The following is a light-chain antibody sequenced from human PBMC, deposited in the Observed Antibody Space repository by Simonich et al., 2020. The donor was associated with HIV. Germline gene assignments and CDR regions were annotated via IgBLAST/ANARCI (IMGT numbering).Light chain of an antibody. Sequence: DIQMTQSPSSLSASVGDRVTITCRASQSIRSWLAWYQQKPGKAPKLLISVASSLQRGVPSTFSGSGSGTEFTLTISSLQPDDFATYYCQQYNSHFPTFGQGTKVEIK. CDR2: VAS. J-gene: IGKJ1*01. CDR3: QQYNSHFPT. CDR1: QSIRSW. V-gene: IGKV1-5*01.